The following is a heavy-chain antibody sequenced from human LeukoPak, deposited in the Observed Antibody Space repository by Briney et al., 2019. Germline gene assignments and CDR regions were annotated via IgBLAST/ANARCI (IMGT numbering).Heavy chain of an antibody. CDR1: GLTFSDYW. V-gene: IGHV3-74*01. J-gene: IGHJ4*02. Sequence: GGSLRLSCAASGLTFSDYWMHWVRQAPGKGLVWVSRISSDGSSTNYADFVKGRFTISRDNAKNTLYLQMNSLRAEDTALYYCVRDSGSSEDYFDYWGQGTLVTVSS. CDR2: ISSDGSST. CDR3: VRDSGSSEDYFDY. D-gene: IGHD1-26*01.